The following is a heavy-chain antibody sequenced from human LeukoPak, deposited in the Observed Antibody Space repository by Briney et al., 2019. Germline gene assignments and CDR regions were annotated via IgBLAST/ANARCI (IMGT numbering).Heavy chain of an antibody. J-gene: IGHJ4*02. Sequence: SETLSLTCAVYGGSFSGYYWSWIRQPAGKGLEWIGRIYSSGSTNYNSSLKSRVTMSVDTSKNQFSLNLTSVTAADTAVYYCAREAPPLRYFDYWGQGTLVTVSS. CDR2: IYSSGST. V-gene: IGHV4-4*07. CDR1: GGSFSGYY. CDR3: AREAPPLRYFDY.